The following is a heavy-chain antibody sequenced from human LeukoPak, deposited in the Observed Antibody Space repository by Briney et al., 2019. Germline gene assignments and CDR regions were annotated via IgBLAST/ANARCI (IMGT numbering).Heavy chain of an antibody. V-gene: IGHV3-30*04. CDR3: ARDSPLTYGDYVDY. CDR1: GFTFSSYA. D-gene: IGHD4-17*01. CDR2: ISYDGSNK. J-gene: IGHJ4*02. Sequence: PGGSLRLSCAASGFTFSSYAMHWVRQAPGKGLEWVAVISYDGSNKYYADSVKGRFTISRDNSKNTLYLQMNSLRAEDTAVYYCARDSPLTYGDYVDYWGQGTLVTVSS.